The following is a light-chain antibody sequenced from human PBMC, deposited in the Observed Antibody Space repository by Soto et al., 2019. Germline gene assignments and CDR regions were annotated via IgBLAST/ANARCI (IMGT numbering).Light chain of an antibody. Sequence: DIQMTQSPSSLSASVGDRVTITCRTSQSISSYLNWYQQKPGKAPKLLISAALRLQSGVPSRVSGSGSGTDFTLTISSLQLEDIATYYCQQSHSTPPTFGQGTRLETK. CDR1: QSISSY. CDR3: QQSHSTPPT. V-gene: IGKV1-39*01. J-gene: IGKJ5*01. CDR2: AAL.